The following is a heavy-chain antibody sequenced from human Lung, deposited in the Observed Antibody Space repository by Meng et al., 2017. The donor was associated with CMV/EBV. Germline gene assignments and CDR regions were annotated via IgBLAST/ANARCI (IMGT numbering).Heavy chain of an antibody. V-gene: IGHV4-61*01. J-gene: IGHJ6*02. D-gene: IGHD1-1*01. CDR1: YGSVSSGSYY. CDR2: IYYSGST. Sequence: SXTLSLTCTVSYGSVSSGSYYWSWIRQPPGKGLEWIGYIYYSGSTNYNPSLKSRVTISIDTSKNQFSLKLSSVTAADTAVYYCARAPGYRSLYGMDVWGQGTTVTVSS. CDR3: ARAPGYRSLYGMDV.